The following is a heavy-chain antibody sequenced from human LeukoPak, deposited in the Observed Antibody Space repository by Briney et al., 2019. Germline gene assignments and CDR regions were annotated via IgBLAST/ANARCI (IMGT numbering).Heavy chain of an antibody. J-gene: IGHJ1*01. CDR3: ARGSLDYDILTGEYFQH. CDR2: INPNSGGT. Sequence: ASVKVSCKASGYTFTGYYMHWVRQAPGQGLEWMGWINPNSGGTNYAQKFQGRVTMTRDTSISTAYMELSRLRSDDTAVYYCARGSLDYDILTGEYFQHWGQGTLVTVSS. D-gene: IGHD3-9*01. CDR1: GYTFTGYY. V-gene: IGHV1-2*02.